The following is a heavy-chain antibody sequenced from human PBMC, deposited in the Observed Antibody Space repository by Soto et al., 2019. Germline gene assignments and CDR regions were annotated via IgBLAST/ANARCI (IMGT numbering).Heavy chain of an antibody. Sequence: PSETLSLTCSVSGGSVSSGVYYWSWIRQPPGKGLEWIGFIYYSGSTNYNPSLKSRVTISVDTSKNQFSLKLTSVSAADTAVYYSARIPAYQSSGYSFEPEWYFDLWGRGTLVTVCS. CDR2: IYYSGST. CDR1: GGSVSSGVYY. J-gene: IGHJ2*01. CDR3: ARIPAYQSSGYSFEPEWYFDL. V-gene: IGHV4-61*08. D-gene: IGHD3-22*01.